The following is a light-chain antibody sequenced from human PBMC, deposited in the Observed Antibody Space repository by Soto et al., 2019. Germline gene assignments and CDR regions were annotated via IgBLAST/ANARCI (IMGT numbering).Light chain of an antibody. V-gene: IGKV3-20*01. Sequence: ETVLTQSPGTLSLSPGERATLSCRASQSVSSRYLAWYQQKPGQAPRLLIYGASSRATGIPDRFSGSGSGTDFTLTISRLEPEDFAVYYCQQYGSSSTWTFGQGTKVEIK. CDR2: GAS. CDR3: QQYGSSSTWT. J-gene: IGKJ1*01. CDR1: QSVSSRY.